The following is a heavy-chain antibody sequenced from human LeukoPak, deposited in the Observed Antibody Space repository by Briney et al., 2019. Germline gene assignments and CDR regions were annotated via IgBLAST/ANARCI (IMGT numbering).Heavy chain of an antibody. CDR3: ASRQGYSYGPRDY. J-gene: IGHJ4*02. Sequence: PLETLSLTCAVYGGSFSGYYWSWIRQPPGKGLEWIGEINHSGSTNYNPSLKSRVTISVDTSKNQFSLKLSSVTAADTAVYYCASRQGYSYGPRDYWGQGTLVTVSS. CDR1: GGSFSGYY. CDR2: INHSGST. D-gene: IGHD5-18*01. V-gene: IGHV4-34*01.